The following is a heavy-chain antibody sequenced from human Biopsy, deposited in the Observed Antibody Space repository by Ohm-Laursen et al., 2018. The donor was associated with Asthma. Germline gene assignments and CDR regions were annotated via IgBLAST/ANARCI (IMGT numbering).Heavy chain of an antibody. CDR1: GGSISSFY. V-gene: IGHV4-59*01. CDR3: VRAVRNEQWLAPFDY. CDR2: VYWTGST. J-gene: IGHJ4*02. Sequence: VTLSLICSVYGGSISSFYWSWIRQSPEKGLEWMGYVYWTGSTNYNPSLKSRVTMSVDTSKNRMFLVLTSVTAADTAIYYCVRAVRNEQWLAPFDYWGQGKPVTVSS. D-gene: IGHD6-19*01.